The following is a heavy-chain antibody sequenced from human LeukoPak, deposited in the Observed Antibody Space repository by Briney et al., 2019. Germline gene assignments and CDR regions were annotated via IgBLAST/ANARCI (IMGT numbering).Heavy chain of an antibody. CDR1: GGPISTSTYY. CDR2: IYYSGST. Sequence: SETLSLTCTVSGGPISTSTYYWGWIRQPPGKGLEWIGSIYYSGSTYYTSSLKSRLTISVDTSKNQFSLKLSSVTAADTAVYYCARDREYSGYHTFHYWGQGTLVTVSS. CDR3: ARDREYSGYHTFHY. D-gene: IGHD5-12*01. J-gene: IGHJ4*02. V-gene: IGHV4-39*02.